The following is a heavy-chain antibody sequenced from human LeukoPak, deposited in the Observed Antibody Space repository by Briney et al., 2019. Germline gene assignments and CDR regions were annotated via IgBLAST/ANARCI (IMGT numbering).Heavy chain of an antibody. D-gene: IGHD1-1*01. CDR2: INPNSGGT. V-gene: IGHV1-2*02. CDR1: GYTFTGYY. CDR3: ATDPKTGTTWGYNWFDP. Sequence: ASVKVSCKASGYTFTGYYMHWVRQAPGQGLEWMGWINPNSGGTNYAQKFQGRVTMTRDTSISTAYMELSSLRSEDTAVYYCATDPKTGTTWGYNWFDPWGQGTLVTVSS. J-gene: IGHJ5*02.